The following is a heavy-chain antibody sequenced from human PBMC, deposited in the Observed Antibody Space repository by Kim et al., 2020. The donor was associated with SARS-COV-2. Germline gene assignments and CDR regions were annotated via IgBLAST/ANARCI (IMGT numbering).Heavy chain of an antibody. V-gene: IGHV3-15*01. Sequence: TDDAAPVKGRYTNSRDDSKNTLYLQMNSLKTEDTAVYYCTTAGKSGSYKGWGQGTLVTVSS. CDR3: TTAGKSGSYKG. D-gene: IGHD1-26*01. CDR2: T. J-gene: IGHJ4*02.